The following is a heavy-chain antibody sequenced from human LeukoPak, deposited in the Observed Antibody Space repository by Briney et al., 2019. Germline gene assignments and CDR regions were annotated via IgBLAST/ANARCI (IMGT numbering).Heavy chain of an antibody. D-gene: IGHD6-13*01. CDR1: GYTFTGYY. CDR2: INPSGGST. V-gene: IGHV1-46*01. CDR3: ARAIGRGASAGVDY. J-gene: IGHJ4*02. Sequence: GASVKVSCKASGYTFTGYYMHWVRQAPGQGLEWMGWINPSGGSTSYAQNFQGRVTMTRDMSTSTVYMELKSLRSEDRAVYYCARAIGRGASAGVDYWGQVTLVTVSS.